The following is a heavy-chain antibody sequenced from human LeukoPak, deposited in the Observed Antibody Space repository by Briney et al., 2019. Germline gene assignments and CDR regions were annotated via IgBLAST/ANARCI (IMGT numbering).Heavy chain of an antibody. CDR3: AKKITGYSSGWSFDY. D-gene: IGHD6-19*01. V-gene: IGHV3-23*01. J-gene: IGHJ4*02. CDR2: ISGSGGST. Sequence: GGSLRLSCAASGFTFSSYAMSWVRQAPGKGLEWVSAISGSGGSTYYADSVKGRFTISRDNSKNTLYLQMNSLRAEDTAVYYCAKKITGYSSGWSFDYWGQGTLSPSPQ. CDR1: GFTFSSYA.